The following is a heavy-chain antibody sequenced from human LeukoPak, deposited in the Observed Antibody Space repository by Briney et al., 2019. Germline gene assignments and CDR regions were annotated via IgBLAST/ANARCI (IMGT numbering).Heavy chain of an antibody. CDR1: GGSISSSSYY. J-gene: IGHJ6*03. Sequence: SETLSLTCTVSGGSISSSSYYWGWIRQPPGKGLEWIGSIYYSGSTYYNPSLKSRVTISVDTSKNQFSLKLSSVTAADTAVYYCARDAIVVVPAASYMDVWGKGTTVTISS. V-gene: IGHV4-39*07. D-gene: IGHD2-2*01. CDR2: IYYSGST. CDR3: ARDAIVVVPAASYMDV.